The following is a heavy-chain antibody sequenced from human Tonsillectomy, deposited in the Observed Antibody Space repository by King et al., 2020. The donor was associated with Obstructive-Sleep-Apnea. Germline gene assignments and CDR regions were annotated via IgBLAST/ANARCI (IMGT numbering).Heavy chain of an antibody. D-gene: IGHD3-10*01. CDR3: ARDRSTLYGSVSYSSFDY. V-gene: IGHV3-21*01. Sequence: EVQLVESGGDLVKPGGSLRLSCAASGFTFSSYSMNWVRQAPGKGLEWVSSISSSSSYIYYADSVKGRFTISRDNAKNSLYLQMNSLRAEDTAVYYCARDRSTLYGSVSYSSFDYWGQGTLVTVSP. CDR1: GFTFSSYS. CDR2: ISSSSSYI. J-gene: IGHJ4*02.